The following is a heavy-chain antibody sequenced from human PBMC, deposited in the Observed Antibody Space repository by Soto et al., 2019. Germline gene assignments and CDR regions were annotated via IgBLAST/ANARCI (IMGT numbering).Heavy chain of an antibody. CDR3: ARDHNGGMDV. CDR1: GGTFSTYT. D-gene: IGHD1-20*01. Sequence: QVQLVQSGAEMKKPGSSVKVSCKASGGTFSTYTISWVRQAPGQGPEWMGRSIPILGTSDYSQTFQGRVTIRADTSTSTAYLARSSLRSEDTAIYYCARDHNGGMDVWGQGTTVTVSS. CDR2: SIPILGTS. V-gene: IGHV1-69*08. J-gene: IGHJ6*02.